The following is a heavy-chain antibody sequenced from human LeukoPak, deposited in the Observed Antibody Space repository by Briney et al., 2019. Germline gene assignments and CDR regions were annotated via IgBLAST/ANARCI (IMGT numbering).Heavy chain of an antibody. CDR3: ARQPEWELYLYDY. D-gene: IGHD1-26*01. V-gene: IGHV4-39*01. J-gene: IGHJ4*02. CDR2: IYYDGSI. Sequence: SETLSITCSVSGVSISNTTYFWGWIRQPPGRGLEWIRSIYYDGSIYYQSSLESRVTISIDSSHNHFSLKLPSGTAPDTPVYYCARQPEWELYLYDYWGQGTLVTVSS. CDR1: GVSISNTTYF.